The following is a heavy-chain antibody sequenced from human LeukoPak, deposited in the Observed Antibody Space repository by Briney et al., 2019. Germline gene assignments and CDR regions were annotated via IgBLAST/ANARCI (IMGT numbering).Heavy chain of an antibody. CDR2: TYYRSKWYN. Sequence: SQTLSLTCAISGDSVSSNSAAWNWIRQSPSRGLGWLGRTYYRSKWYNDYAVSVKSRITINPDTSKNQFSLQLNSVTPEDTAVYYCARGRGRWLHNGYFDYWGQGTLVTVSS. CDR1: GDSVSSNSAA. D-gene: IGHD5-24*01. J-gene: IGHJ4*02. CDR3: ARGRGRWLHNGYFDY. V-gene: IGHV6-1*01.